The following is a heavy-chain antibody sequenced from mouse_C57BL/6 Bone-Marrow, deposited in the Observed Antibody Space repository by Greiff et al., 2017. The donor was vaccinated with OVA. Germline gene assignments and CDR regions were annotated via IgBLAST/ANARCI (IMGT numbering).Heavy chain of an antibody. CDR3: VTNYYAMDY. Sequence: EVQVVESGGDLVKPGGSLKLSCAASGFTFSSYGMSWVRQTPDKRLEWVATISSGGSYTYYPDSVKGRFTISRDNAKNTLYLQMSSLKSEDTAMYYCVTNYYAMDYWGQGTSVTVSS. CDR2: ISSGGSYT. J-gene: IGHJ4*01. V-gene: IGHV5-6*01. CDR1: GFTFSSYG.